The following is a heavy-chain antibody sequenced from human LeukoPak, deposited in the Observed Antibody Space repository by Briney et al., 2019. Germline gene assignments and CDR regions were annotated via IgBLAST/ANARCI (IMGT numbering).Heavy chain of an antibody. CDR3: ARVGGYCRTTNCPGDY. Sequence: GGSRRLSCAASGFTFNTYSMNWVRQAPGKGLEWVSSISRSSRSTYYADSVKARFTISRDNGRNTVYLQMDSLRVEDSAVYFCARVGGYCRTTNCPGDYWGQGILVTVSS. CDR2: ISRSSRST. J-gene: IGHJ4*02. D-gene: IGHD2-2*01. CDR1: GFTFNTYS. V-gene: IGHV3-21*06.